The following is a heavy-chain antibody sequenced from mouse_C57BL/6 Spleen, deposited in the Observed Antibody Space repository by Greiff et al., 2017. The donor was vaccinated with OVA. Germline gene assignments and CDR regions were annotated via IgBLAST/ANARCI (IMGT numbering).Heavy chain of an antibody. Sequence: VQRVESGAELVRPGTSVKMSCKASGYTFTNYWIGWAKQRPGHGLEWIGDIYPGGGYTNYNEKFKGKATLTADKSSSTAYMQFSSLTSEDSAIYYCARRPYYDDDQYYFDYWGQGTTLTVSS. CDR2: IYPGGGYT. J-gene: IGHJ2*01. CDR3: ARRPYYDDDQYYFDY. V-gene: IGHV1-63*01. D-gene: IGHD2-4*01. CDR1: GYTFTNYW.